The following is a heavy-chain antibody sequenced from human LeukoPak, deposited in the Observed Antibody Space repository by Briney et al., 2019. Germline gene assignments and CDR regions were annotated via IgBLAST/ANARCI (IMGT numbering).Heavy chain of an antibody. CDR2: INSDGSST. Sequence: PGGSLRLSCAASGFTFSSYWMHWVRQAPGKGLVWVSRINSDGSSTSYADSVKGRFTISRDNAKNSLYLQMNSLRAEDTALYYCAKGSTVTRSWYFDLWGRGTLVTVSS. J-gene: IGHJ2*01. CDR1: GFTFSSYW. CDR3: AKGSTVTRSWYFDL. V-gene: IGHV3-74*01. D-gene: IGHD4-17*01.